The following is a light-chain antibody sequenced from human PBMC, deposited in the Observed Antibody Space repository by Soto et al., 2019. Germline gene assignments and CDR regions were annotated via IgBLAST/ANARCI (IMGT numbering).Light chain of an antibody. CDR1: SSNIGAGYD. V-gene: IGLV1-40*01. CDR2: GNN. J-gene: IGLJ3*02. CDR3: QSYDSSLSGSWV. Sequence: QSVLTQPPSVSGAPGQRVTISCTGSSSNIGAGYDIHWYQQLPGTAPQLLIYGNNNRPSGVPDRFSGSKSGTSASLAITGLQAEDEADYYCQSYDSSLSGSWVFGGGTKVTVL.